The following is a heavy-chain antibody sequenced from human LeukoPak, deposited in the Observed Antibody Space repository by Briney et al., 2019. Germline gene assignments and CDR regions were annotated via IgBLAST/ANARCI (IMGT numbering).Heavy chain of an antibody. Sequence: SETLSLTCAVYGGSFSGYYWSWIRQPPGKGLEWIGEINHSESTNYNPSLKSRVTISVDTSKNQFSLKLSSVTAADTAVYYCARGLPLIRYFDWLQPRYLDYWGQGTLVTVSS. D-gene: IGHD3-9*01. V-gene: IGHV4-34*01. CDR1: GGSFSGYY. CDR3: ARGLPLIRYFDWLQPRYLDY. CDR2: INHSEST. J-gene: IGHJ4*02.